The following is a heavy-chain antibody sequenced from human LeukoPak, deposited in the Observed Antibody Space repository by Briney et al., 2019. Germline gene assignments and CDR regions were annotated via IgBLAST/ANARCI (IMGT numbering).Heavy chain of an antibody. CDR2: ISRSGGSK. CDR3: ANGVAGSGWLPRDW. V-gene: IGHV3-23*01. CDR1: RFTFSSYA. D-gene: IGHD3-22*01. J-gene: IGHJ4*02. Sequence: GGSLRLSCVDSRFTFSSYAMSWVRHPPGEGREWVSGISRSGGSKYYADSVKRRFTGSRENSKGTLDQQMYSLGGGDPAVYYCANGVAGSGWLPRDWWGQGTLVTVS.